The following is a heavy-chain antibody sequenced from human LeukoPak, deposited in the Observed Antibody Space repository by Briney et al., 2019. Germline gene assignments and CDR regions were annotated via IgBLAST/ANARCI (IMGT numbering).Heavy chain of an antibody. J-gene: IGHJ6*02. CDR3: ARGGGHCSSTSCANYYYYGMDV. Sequence: SETLSLTCTVSGGSISSYYWSWIRQPAGKGLEWIGRIYTSGSTNYNPSLKSRVTMSVDTSKNQFSLKLSSVTAADTAVYYCARGGGHCSSTSCANYYYYGMDVWGQGTTVTVSS. V-gene: IGHV4-4*07. D-gene: IGHD2-2*01. CDR1: GGSISSYY. CDR2: IYTSGST.